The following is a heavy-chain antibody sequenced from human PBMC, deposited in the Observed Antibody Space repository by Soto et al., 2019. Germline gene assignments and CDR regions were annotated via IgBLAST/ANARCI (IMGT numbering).Heavy chain of an antibody. CDR2: IKSKTDGGTT. D-gene: IGHD3-10*01. Sequence: PGGSLRLSCAASGFTFSNAWMSWVRQAPGKGLEWVGRIKSKTDGGTTDYAAPVKGRFTISRDDSKNTLYLQMNSLKTEDTAVYYCTTEEGWFGEQNYYGLDVWGQGTTVTVSS. CDR1: GFTFSNAW. CDR3: TTEEGWFGEQNYYGLDV. J-gene: IGHJ6*02. V-gene: IGHV3-15*01.